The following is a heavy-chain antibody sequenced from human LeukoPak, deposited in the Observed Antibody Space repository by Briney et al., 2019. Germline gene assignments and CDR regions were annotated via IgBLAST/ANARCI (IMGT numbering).Heavy chain of an antibody. Sequence: SETLSLTCTVSGVSISDYYWSWIRQPPGKGLEWIGYTYYSESTNYNPSLKSRATISVDTSKNQFSLTLTSVTAAETAVYYCARDRRCSGGSCHYFDYWGQGTLVTVSS. CDR2: TYYSEST. V-gene: IGHV4-59*01. CDR1: GVSISDYY. J-gene: IGHJ4*02. CDR3: ARDRRCSGGSCHYFDY. D-gene: IGHD2-15*01.